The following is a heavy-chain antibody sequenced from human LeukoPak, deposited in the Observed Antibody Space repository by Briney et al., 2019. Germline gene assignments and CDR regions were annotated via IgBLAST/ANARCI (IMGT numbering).Heavy chain of an antibody. J-gene: IGHJ4*02. CDR3: ARVYSSSWFDY. CDR2: INPNSGGT. Sequence: ASVKVSCKASGYTFTGYYMHWVRQALGQGLEWMGWINPNSGGTNYAQKFQGRVTMTRDTSISTAYMELRSLRSDDTAVYYCARVYSSSWFDYWGQGTLVTVSS. D-gene: IGHD6-13*01. V-gene: IGHV1-2*02. CDR1: GYTFTGYY.